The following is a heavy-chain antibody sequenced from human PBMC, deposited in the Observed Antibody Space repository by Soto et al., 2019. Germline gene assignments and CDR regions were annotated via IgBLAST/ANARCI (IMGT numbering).Heavy chain of an antibody. V-gene: IGHV3-53*01. CDR1: GFSVTYHY. Sequence: GGSLRLSCAASGFSVTYHYMTWVRQAPGQGLEWVSVLYTGDTAYSGDSLKGRFTISRDSSTNTLYLQMNSLKVGDTAFYFCARSFNDWTTYFDYWSEGPLGTVSS. CDR3: ARSFNDWTTYFDY. J-gene: IGHJ4*02. D-gene: IGHD3-9*01. CDR2: LYTGDTA.